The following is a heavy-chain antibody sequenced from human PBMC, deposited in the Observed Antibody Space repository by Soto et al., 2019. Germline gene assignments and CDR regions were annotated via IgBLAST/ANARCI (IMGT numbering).Heavy chain of an antibody. J-gene: IGHJ4*02. V-gene: IGHV1-3*01. CDR2: INAGSGNT. D-gene: IGHD2-15*01. Sequence: ASVKVSCKASGYTFTGFSLHWVRQAPGQRLEWMGWINAGSGNTKYSQKFQGRVTITRDTSASTAYMELSSLTSEDTAVYYCARDLGGWPDYWGQGTLVTVS. CDR1: GYTFTGFS. CDR3: ARDLGGWPDY.